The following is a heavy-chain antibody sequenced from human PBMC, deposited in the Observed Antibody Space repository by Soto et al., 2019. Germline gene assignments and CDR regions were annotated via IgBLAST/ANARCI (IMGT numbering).Heavy chain of an antibody. V-gene: IGHV4-34*01. D-gene: IGHD1-1*01. Sequence: QVQLQQWGAGLLKPSETLSRTCAVYGGSFSGYYWSWIRQPPGKGLEWIGEINHSGSTNYNPSLKSRVTISVDTSKNQFSLKLSSVTAADTAVYYCARGDDTGAAKWGQGTLVTVSS. CDR1: GGSFSGYY. J-gene: IGHJ4*02. CDR3: ARGDDTGAAK. CDR2: INHSGST.